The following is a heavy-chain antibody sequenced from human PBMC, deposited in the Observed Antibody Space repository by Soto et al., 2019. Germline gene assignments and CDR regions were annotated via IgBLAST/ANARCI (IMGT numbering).Heavy chain of an antibody. CDR2: LNSDGSTT. D-gene: IGHD3-10*01. CDR1: GLTFSSYW. V-gene: IGHV3-74*01. CDR3: ARASRGSYYYYYMDV. J-gene: IGHJ6*03. Sequence: PGGSQRLSCVASGLTFSSYWMHWVRQAPGKGLVWVSRLNSDGSTTNYADSVKGRFTISRDNARNTLYLQMSSLRAEDTAVYYCARASRGSYYYYYMDVWGKGITVTVSS.